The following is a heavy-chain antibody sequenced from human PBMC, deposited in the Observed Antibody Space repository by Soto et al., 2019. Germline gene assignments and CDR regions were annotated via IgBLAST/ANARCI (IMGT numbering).Heavy chain of an antibody. J-gene: IGHJ6*02. CDR2: IDPSDSYT. Sequence: PGESLKISCKGSGYSFSNYWIGWVRQMPGRGLEWMGRIDPSDSYTKYSPSFQGHVTISADKSISTAYLQWSSLKASDTAMYYCASNKNWNYYYGMDVWGQGTTVTVSS. CDR3: ASNKNWNYYYGMDV. CDR1: GYSFSNYW. V-gene: IGHV5-10-1*01. D-gene: IGHD1-1*01.